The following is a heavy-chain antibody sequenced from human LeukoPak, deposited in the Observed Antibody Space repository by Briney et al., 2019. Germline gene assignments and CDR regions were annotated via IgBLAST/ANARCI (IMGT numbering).Heavy chain of an antibody. V-gene: IGHV3-30*18. CDR2: ISYDGSNK. CDR3: AKANFFYGDLTYYFDY. Sequence: GGSLRLSCAASGFTFSSYGMHWVRQAPGKGLEWVAVISYDGSNKYYADSVKGRFTISRDNSKNTLYLQMNSLRAEDTAVYYCAKANFFYGDLTYYFDYWGQGTLVTVSS. CDR1: GFTFSSYG. D-gene: IGHD4-17*01. J-gene: IGHJ4*02.